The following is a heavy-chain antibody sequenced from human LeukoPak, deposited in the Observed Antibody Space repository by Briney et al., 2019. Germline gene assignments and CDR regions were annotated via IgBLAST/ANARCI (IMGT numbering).Heavy chain of an antibody. CDR3: ARMMEYSSSAFHN. CDR2: IDWDDDK. CDR1: GFSLSTRGMC. V-gene: IGHV2-70*11. J-gene: IGHJ4*02. D-gene: IGHD6-6*01. Sequence: SGPTLVNPPQTLTLTCTFSGFSLSTRGMCVSWIRQPPGKALEWLARIDWDDDKYYSTSLKTRLTISKDTSKNQVVLTMTNMDPVDTATYYCARMMEYSSSAFHNWGQGTLVTVSS.